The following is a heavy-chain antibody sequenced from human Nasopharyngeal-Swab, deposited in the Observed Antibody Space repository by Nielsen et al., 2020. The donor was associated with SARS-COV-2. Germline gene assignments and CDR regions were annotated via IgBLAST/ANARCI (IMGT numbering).Heavy chain of an antibody. J-gene: IGHJ6*03. CDR3: ARDGNGYCTNGVCYTSYYYYYMDV. V-gene: IGHV3-21*01. D-gene: IGHD2-8*01. CDR2: ISSSSSYI. Sequence: VRLAPGKGLEWVSSISSSSSYIYYADSVKGRFTISRDNAKNSLYLQMNSLRAEDTAVYYCARDGNGYCTNGVCYTSYYYYYMDVWGKGTTVTVSS.